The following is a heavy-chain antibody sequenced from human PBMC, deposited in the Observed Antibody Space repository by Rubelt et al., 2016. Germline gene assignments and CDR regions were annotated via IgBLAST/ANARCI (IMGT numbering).Heavy chain of an antibody. CDR3: AKDSLGTNEYGEFDY. J-gene: IGHJ4*02. CDR2: IWYDGSTK. D-gene: IGHD1-1*01. V-gene: IGHV3-33*06. CDR1: GFTFSSYG. Sequence: QVQLVESGGGVVQPGRSLRLSCAASGFTFSSYGMHWVRQAPGKGPEWVAFIWYDGSTKYYADSVKGRFTISRDNSNNTLYLQMNSLRAEDTAVYDCAKDSLGTNEYGEFDYWGQGTMVSVSS.